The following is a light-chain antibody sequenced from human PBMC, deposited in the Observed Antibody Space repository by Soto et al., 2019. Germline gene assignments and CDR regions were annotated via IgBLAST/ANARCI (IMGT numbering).Light chain of an antibody. J-gene: IGKJ3*01. CDR1: QGSNNF. CDR3: QKHNGVPPFT. CDR2: AAS. Sequence: DIQMTQSPSSLSASVGDRVTISCRASQGSNNFFAWYQQKPGKAPKVLMYAASTLQSGVPSRFSGSGSGTDFTLTISSLQPEYVATYYCQKHNGVPPFTVGPGPKVGV. V-gene: IGKV1-27*01.